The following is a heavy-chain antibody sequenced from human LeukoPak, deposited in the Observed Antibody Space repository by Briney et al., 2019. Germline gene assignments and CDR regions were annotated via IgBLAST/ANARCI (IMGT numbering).Heavy chain of an antibody. CDR2: VHLNGAT. CDR3: ARHSGYCSTTSCSPYFDY. J-gene: IGHJ4*02. D-gene: IGHD2-2*01. CDR1: GGSILSTNW. Sequence: SETLSLTCAVSGGSILSTNWWSWVRQPPGKGLEWIGEVHLNGATNYNPSVEGRVTMSIDKSKNHLPLEVISVTAADTAVYYCARHSGYCSTTSCSPYFDYWGQGTLVTVSS. V-gene: IGHV4-4*02.